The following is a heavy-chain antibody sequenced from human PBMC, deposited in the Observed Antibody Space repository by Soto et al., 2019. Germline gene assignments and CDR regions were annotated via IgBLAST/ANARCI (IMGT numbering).Heavy chain of an antibody. CDR1: GGSFTSNNW. V-gene: IGHV4-4*02. CDR3: ASRDPGTSVDY. Sequence: QVQLQESGPGLVKPSGTLSLTCAVSGGSFTSNNWWTWVRQPPGQGLEWIGEIYRTGSTNYNPSRKGRVTISLDKSETQCSLKVTALTAADTAFYYGASRDPGTSVDYWGQGTLVTVSS. CDR2: IYRTGST. D-gene: IGHD1-7*01. J-gene: IGHJ4*02.